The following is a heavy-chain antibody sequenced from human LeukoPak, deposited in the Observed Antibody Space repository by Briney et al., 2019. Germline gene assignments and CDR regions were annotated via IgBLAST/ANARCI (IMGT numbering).Heavy chain of an antibody. CDR3: ARDRRYDFWSGPNYYYYMDV. V-gene: IGHV4-31*03. J-gene: IGHJ6*03. D-gene: IGHD3-3*01. CDR2: IYYSGST. Sequence: PSETLSLTCTVSGGSISSGGYYWSWIRQHPGKGLEWIEYIYYSGSTYYNPSLKSRVTISVDTSKNQFSLKLSSVTAADTAVYYCARDRRYDFWSGPNYYYYMDVWGKGTTVTVSS. CDR1: GGSISSGGYY.